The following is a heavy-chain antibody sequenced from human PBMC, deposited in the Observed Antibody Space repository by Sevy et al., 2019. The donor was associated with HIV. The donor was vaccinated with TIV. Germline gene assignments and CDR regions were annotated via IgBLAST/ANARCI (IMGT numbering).Heavy chain of an antibody. D-gene: IGHD1-26*01. V-gene: IGHV4-61*08. J-gene: IGHJ4*02. CDR2: AYYSGST. Sequence: SETLSLTCTVSGVSVNNGDYYWTWIRQPPGKGLEWIGYAYYSGSTNYNPSLESRVTISVDTSKNQFSLKLNSVTAAEPAVYCCVRGVNLDVIPWGHWGQGILVTVSS. CDR3: VRGVNLDVIPWGH. CDR1: GVSVNNGDYY.